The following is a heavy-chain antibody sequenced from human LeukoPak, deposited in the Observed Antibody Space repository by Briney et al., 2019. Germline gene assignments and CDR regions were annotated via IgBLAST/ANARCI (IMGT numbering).Heavy chain of an antibody. Sequence: PSETLSLTCTVSGGSISSSSYYWGWIRQPPGKGLEWIGRIYYSGSTYYNPSLKSRVTISVDKSKNQFSLKLSSVTAADTAVYYCASLRFKRWFDPWGQGTLVTVSS. J-gene: IGHJ5*02. CDR3: ASLRFKRWFDP. D-gene: IGHD3-3*01. CDR2: IYYSGST. V-gene: IGHV4-39*07. CDR1: GGSISSSSYY.